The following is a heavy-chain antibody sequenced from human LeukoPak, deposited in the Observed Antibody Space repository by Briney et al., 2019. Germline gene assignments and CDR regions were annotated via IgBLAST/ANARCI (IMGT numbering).Heavy chain of an antibody. CDR1: GFTVSSNY. V-gene: IGHV3-66*01. CDR2: IYSGGST. J-gene: IGHJ5*02. CDR3: ARDICGGDCYSANWFDP. D-gene: IGHD2-21*02. Sequence: PGGSLRLSCAASGFTVSSNYMSWVRQAPGKGLEWVSVIYSGGSTYYADSVKGRFTSSRDNSKNTLYLQMNSLRAEDTAVYYCARDICGGDCYSANWFDPWGQGTLVTVSS.